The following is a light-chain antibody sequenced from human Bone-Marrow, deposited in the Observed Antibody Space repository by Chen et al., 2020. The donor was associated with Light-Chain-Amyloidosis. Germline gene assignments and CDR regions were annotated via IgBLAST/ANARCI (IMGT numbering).Light chain of an antibody. J-gene: IGLJ2*01. CDR1: DLPTKY. CDR2: RDT. Sequence: SYELTQPPSVSVSPGQTARITCSGDDLPTKYAYWYQQKPGPAPVLVIHRDTERPSGISERFSDSSSGTTATLTISVVQAEDEADYNCQSADSSGTYEVIFGGGTKLTVL. V-gene: IGLV3-25*03. CDR3: QSADSSGTYEVI.